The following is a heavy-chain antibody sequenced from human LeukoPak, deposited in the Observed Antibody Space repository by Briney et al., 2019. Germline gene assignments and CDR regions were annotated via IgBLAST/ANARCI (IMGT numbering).Heavy chain of an antibody. V-gene: IGHV3-7*01. D-gene: IGHD4/OR15-4a*01. CDR2: IKQDGTDK. CDR3: ARASMGGRDYHLDS. CDR1: GFTFSSYW. J-gene: IGHJ4*02. Sequence: GGSLRLSCAASGFTFSSYWMTWVRQAPGKGLEWVANIKQDGTDKYYVDSVKGRFTISRDNAKNSLFLQLGSLRADDTAVYYCARASMGGRDYHLDSWGQGTLVTASS.